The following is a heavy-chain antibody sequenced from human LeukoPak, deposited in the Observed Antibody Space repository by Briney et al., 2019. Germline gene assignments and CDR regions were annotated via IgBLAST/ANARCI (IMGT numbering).Heavy chain of an antibody. J-gene: IGHJ4*02. CDR2: INPNSGGT. CDR1: GYTFTSYA. V-gene: IGHV1-2*02. CDR3: ARDRLGGNPGY. Sequence: ASVKVSCKASGYTFTSYAMNWVRQAPGQGLEWMGWINPNSGGTNYAQKFQGRVTMTRDTSISTAYMELSRLRSDDTAVYYCARDRLGGNPGYWGQGTLVTVSS. D-gene: IGHD3-16*01.